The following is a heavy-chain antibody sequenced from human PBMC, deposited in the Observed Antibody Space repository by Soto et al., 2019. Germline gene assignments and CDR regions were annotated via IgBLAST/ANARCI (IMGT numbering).Heavy chain of an antibody. CDR3: ARQDPGYSSTWRMDV. CDR2: IYYSGSA. Sequence: LSLTCTVSCGSISRSSYYWGWIRQPPGKGLEWIGGIYYSGSAYYNPSLKSRVTISVDTSKNQFSLRLSSVTAADTAVYYCARQDPGYSSTWRMDVWGKGTTVTVSS. V-gene: IGHV4-39*01. J-gene: IGHJ6*03. CDR1: CGSISRSSYY. D-gene: IGHD6-13*01.